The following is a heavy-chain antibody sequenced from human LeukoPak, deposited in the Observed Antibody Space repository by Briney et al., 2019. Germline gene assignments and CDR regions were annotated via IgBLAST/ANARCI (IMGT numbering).Heavy chain of an antibody. CDR3: ASGDYSSGWYLDY. D-gene: IGHD6-19*01. Sequence: TSETLSLTCAVYGGSFSGYYWSWIRQPPGKGLEWIGEINHSGSTNYNPSLKSRVTISVDTSKNQFSLKLSSVTAADTAVYYCASGDYSSGWYLDYWGQGTLVTVSS. V-gene: IGHV4-34*01. J-gene: IGHJ4*02. CDR2: INHSGST. CDR1: GGSFSGYY.